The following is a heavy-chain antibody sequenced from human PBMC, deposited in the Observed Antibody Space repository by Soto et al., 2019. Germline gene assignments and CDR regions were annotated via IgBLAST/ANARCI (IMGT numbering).Heavy chain of an antibody. CDR2: FDPEDDES. J-gene: IGHJ3*02. V-gene: IGHV1-24*01. D-gene: IGHD2-2*02. CDR3: VRSQGVVVPAAIVNLLASGAFDI. Sequence: GASVKVSCKVSGDTLTKLAVHWVRQAPEKGLEWMGGFDPEDDESIYAQKFEARVTMTADTSIGTAYMELRGLKSDDTAVYYCVRSQGVVVPAAIVNLLASGAFDIWGQGTMVTVSS. CDR1: GDTLTKLA.